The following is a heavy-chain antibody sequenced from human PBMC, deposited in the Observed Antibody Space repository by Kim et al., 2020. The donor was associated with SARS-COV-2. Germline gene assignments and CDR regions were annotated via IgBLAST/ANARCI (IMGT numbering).Heavy chain of an antibody. CDR2: ISYEGSKK. CDR1: GFTFNNFG. J-gene: IGHJ6*01. Sequence: GGSLRLSCAGSGFTFNNFGMHWVRQTPGKGLEWLASISYEGSKKYYEDSLKGRFTISRDSSESTLYLQMNSLRAEDTALYYCARSGGVFDFRSSYY. CDR3: ARSGGVFDFRSSYY. D-gene: IGHD3-3*01. V-gene: IGHV3-30*03.